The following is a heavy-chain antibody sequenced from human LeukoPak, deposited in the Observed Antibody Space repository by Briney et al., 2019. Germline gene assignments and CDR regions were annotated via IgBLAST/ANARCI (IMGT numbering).Heavy chain of an antibody. CDR3: ASYYGSGTFDY. CDR2: INPNSSCT. V-gene: IGHV1-2*02. J-gene: IGHJ4*02. Sequence: ASVKVSCKASGYTFTGYYMHCVRQAPGQGLEWMGWINPNSSCTNYAQKFQGRVTMTRDTSISTAYMELSRLRSDDTAVYYCASYYGSGTFDYWGQGTLVTVSS. CDR1: GYTFTGYY. D-gene: IGHD3-10*01.